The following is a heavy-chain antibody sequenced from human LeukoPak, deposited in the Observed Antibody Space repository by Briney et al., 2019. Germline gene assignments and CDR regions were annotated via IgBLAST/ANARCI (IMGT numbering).Heavy chain of an antibody. CDR1: GYTFTGYY. J-gene: IGHJ5*02. Sequence: ASVKVSCKASGYTFTGYYMHWVRQAPGQGLEWMGWINPNSGGTNYAQKFQGRVTMTRDTSISTAHMELSRLRSDDTAVYYCARAELYYDILTGYRPLGWFDPWGQGTLVTVSS. D-gene: IGHD3-9*01. CDR3: ARAELYYDILTGYRPLGWFDP. CDR2: INPNSGGT. V-gene: IGHV1-2*02.